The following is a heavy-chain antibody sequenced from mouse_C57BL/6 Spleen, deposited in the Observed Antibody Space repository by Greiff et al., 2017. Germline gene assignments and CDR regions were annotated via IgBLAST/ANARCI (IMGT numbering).Heavy chain of an antibody. J-gene: IGHJ1*03. D-gene: IGHD1-1*01. CDR3: ARGGITTVGYFDV. Sequence: EVKLMESGPGLVKPSQSLSLTCYVTGYSITRGYFWNWIRQFPGNILEWVGYISYDGSNNYNPSLKNRISITRDTSKNQFFLKLNSVTTENTATYYCARGGITTVGYFDVWGTGTTVTVSS. CDR2: ISYDGSN. CDR1: GYSITRGYF. V-gene: IGHV3-6*01.